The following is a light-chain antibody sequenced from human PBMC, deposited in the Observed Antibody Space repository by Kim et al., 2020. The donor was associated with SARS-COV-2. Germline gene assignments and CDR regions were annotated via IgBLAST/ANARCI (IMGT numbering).Light chain of an antibody. Sequence: EIVLTQSPGTLSLSPGERATLSGRASQSVSSNLAWYQQKPGQAPRLLIYGASTRATGIPGRFSGSGSGTEFTLTISSLQSEDFAVYYCQQYSHWPLTFGGGTKVDIK. CDR3: QQYSHWPLT. CDR2: GAS. V-gene: IGKV3-15*01. CDR1: QSVSSN. J-gene: IGKJ4*01.